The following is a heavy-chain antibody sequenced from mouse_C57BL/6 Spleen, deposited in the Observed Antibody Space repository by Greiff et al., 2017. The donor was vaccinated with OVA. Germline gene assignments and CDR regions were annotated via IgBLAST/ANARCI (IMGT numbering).Heavy chain of an antibody. J-gene: IGHJ2*01. CDR2: IDPSDSYT. V-gene: IGHV1-69*01. Sequence: QLQQPGAELVMPGASVKLSCPASGYTFTSYWMHWVKQRPGQGLEWIGEIDPSDSYTNYNQKFKGKSTLTVDKSSSTAYMQLSSLTSEDSAVYYCALITTVVATDYWGQGTTLTVSS. D-gene: IGHD1-1*01. CDR3: ALITTVVATDY. CDR1: GYTFTSYW.